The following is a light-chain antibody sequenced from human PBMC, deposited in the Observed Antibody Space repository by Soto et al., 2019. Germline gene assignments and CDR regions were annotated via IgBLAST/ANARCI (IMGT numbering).Light chain of an antibody. CDR1: TGPVTGGHY. Sequence: QAVVTQEPSLTVSPGETVTLTCGSSTGPVTGGHYPYWFQQKPGQAPRTLIYDTTNKLSWTPARFSGSLLGGKAALTLSGAQAEDEADYYCLLYYNDIRVFGGGTQLTVL. V-gene: IGLV7-46*01. J-gene: IGLJ3*02. CDR3: LLYYNDIRV. CDR2: DTT.